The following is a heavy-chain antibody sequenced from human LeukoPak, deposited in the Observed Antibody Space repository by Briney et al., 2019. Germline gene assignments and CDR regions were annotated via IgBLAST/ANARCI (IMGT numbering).Heavy chain of an antibody. CDR1: GFTVSSNY. CDR3: ARDDSSPDSSGYHYEDY. V-gene: IGHV3-66*02. CDR2: IYSGGST. D-gene: IGHD3-22*01. J-gene: IGHJ4*02. Sequence: GGSLRLSCAASGFTVSSNYMSWVRQAPGKGLEWVSVIYSGGSTYYADSVKGRFTISRDNSKNTLYLQMNSLRAEDTAVYYCARDDSSPDSSGYHYEDYWGQGTLVTVSS.